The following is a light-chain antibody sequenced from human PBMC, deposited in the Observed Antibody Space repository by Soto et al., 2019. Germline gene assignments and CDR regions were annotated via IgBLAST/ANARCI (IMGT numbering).Light chain of an antibody. V-gene: IGKV3-15*01. CDR2: GAF. CDR3: QQYNDWPLT. Sequence: EKVMTQSRVSLSGCPGGRVTLSCRASQSVISNLAWYQQKPGQAPSLLIYGAFTRATGIPARFSGTGSGTEFTLTISSLQSEDFALYYCQQYNDWPLTFGQGTKVDIK. J-gene: IGKJ1*01. CDR1: QSVISN.